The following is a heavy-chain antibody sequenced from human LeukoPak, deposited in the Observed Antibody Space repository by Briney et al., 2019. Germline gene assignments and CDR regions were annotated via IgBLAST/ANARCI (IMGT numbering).Heavy chain of an antibody. D-gene: IGHD3-10*01. CDR2: IYYSGST. CDR3: ARDDYYYGSGSHSLGY. J-gene: IGHJ4*02. CDR1: GGSISSGGYY. V-gene: IGHV4-31*03. Sequence: SETLSLTCTVSGGSISSGGYYWSWIRQHPGKGLEWIGYIYYSGSTYYNPSLKSRVTISVDTSKNQFSLKLSSVTAADTAVYYCARDDYYYGSGSHSLGYWGQGTLVTVSS.